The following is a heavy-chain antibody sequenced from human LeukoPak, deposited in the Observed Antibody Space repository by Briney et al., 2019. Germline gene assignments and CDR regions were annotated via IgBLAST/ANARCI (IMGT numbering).Heavy chain of an antibody. V-gene: IGHV1-46*01. Sequence: ASVKVSCKASGYTFTSYYMHWVRLAPGQGLEWMGIINPSGGSTSYAQKFQGRVTMTRDTSTSTVYMELSSLRSEDTAVYYCAREARNGSGYYSEGFDPWGQGTLVTVSS. CDR3: AREARNGSGYYSEGFDP. J-gene: IGHJ5*02. CDR2: INPSGGST. D-gene: IGHD3-22*01. CDR1: GYTFTSYY.